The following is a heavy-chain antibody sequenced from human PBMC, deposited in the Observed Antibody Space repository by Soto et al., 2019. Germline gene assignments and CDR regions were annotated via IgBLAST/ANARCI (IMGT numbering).Heavy chain of an antibody. D-gene: IGHD2-21*02. J-gene: IGHJ3*01. Sequence: QVQLVQSGAEVKKPGASVKVSCKASGYAFTSKYLHWVRQAPGQGLEWMGIINPNDGGPIYAPKFRDRVIMTRDTSTSTVYMELTSLTSEDTAVYYCARGILWWGRDAFDLWGQGTKVSVSS. CDR1: GYAFTSKY. V-gene: IGHV1-46*01. CDR3: ARGILWWGRDAFDL. CDR2: INPNDGGP.